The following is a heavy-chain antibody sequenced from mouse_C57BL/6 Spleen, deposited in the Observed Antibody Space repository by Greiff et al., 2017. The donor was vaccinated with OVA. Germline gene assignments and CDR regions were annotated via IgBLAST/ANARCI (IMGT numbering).Heavy chain of an antibody. CDR3: ARFITTVVARGDYYFDY. J-gene: IGHJ2*01. CDR1: GYAFSSSW. CDR2: IYPGDGDT. Sequence: QVQLQQSGPELVKPGASVKISCKASGYAFSSSWMNWVKQRPGKGLEWIGRIYPGDGDTNYNGKFKGKATLTADKSSSTAYMQLSSLTSEDSAVYFCARFITTVVARGDYYFDYWGQGTTLTVSS. V-gene: IGHV1-82*01. D-gene: IGHD1-1*01.